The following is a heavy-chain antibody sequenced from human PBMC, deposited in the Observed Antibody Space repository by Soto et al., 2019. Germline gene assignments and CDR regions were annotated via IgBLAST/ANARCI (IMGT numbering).Heavy chain of an antibody. J-gene: IGHJ4*02. CDR3: AHKGYGAYPLDY. V-gene: IGHV2-5*02. CDR2: VYWDDTK. D-gene: IGHD4-17*01. Sequence: QTTLKESGPTLVKPTQTLTLTCTFSGFSLSTSGVCVGWIRQPPGKSLEWLAVVYWDDTKHYSPSLKSRHTIPKTTPKTQVVLTVTNMDPVDTATYFCAHKGYGAYPLDYWGQGTLVTVSS. CDR1: GFSLSTSGVC.